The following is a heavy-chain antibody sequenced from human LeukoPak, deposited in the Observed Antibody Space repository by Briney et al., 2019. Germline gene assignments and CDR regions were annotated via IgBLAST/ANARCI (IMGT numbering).Heavy chain of an antibody. Sequence: GGSLRLSCTASGFTFGDYGMSWFRQAPGKGLEWVSSISSSSSYIYYADSVKGRFTISRDNAKNSLYLQMNSLRAEDTAVYYCARAHIVGAQSDYWGQGTLVTVSS. D-gene: IGHD1-26*01. CDR1: GFTFGDYG. CDR3: ARAHIVGAQSDY. CDR2: ISSSSSYI. V-gene: IGHV3-21*01. J-gene: IGHJ4*02.